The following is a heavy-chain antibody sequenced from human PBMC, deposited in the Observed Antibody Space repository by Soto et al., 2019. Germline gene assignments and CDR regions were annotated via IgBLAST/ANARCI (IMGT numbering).Heavy chain of an antibody. CDR2: TYYRSKWYN. Sequence: SQTLTLPCAISGDRVAYNSAAWNWIRQSPSRGLEWLGRTYYRSKWYNDYAVSVKSRITINPDTSKNQFSLQLNSVTPEDTAVYYCARTYSSGWSFDYWGQGTLVTVSS. CDR1: GDRVAYNSAA. V-gene: IGHV6-1*01. CDR3: ARTYSSGWSFDY. D-gene: IGHD6-19*01. J-gene: IGHJ4*02.